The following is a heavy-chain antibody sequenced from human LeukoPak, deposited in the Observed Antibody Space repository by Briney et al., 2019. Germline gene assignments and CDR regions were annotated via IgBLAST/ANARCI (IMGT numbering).Heavy chain of an antibody. CDR3: ARGRCSSTSCYSDY. D-gene: IGHD2-2*01. Sequence: SETLSLTCTVSGGSISSYYWSWIRQPPGKGLEWIGHIYYSGSTNYNPSLKSRVTISVDTSKNQFSLKLSSVTAADTAVYYCARGRCSSTSCYSDYWGQGTLVTVSS. J-gene: IGHJ4*02. V-gene: IGHV4-59*01. CDR1: GGSISSYY. CDR2: IYYSGST.